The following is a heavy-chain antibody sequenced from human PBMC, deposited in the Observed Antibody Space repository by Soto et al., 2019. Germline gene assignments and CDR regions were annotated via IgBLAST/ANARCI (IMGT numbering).Heavy chain of an antibody. CDR2: INHSGST. D-gene: IGHD3-3*01. V-gene: IGHV4-34*01. Sequence: PSETLSLTCAVYGGSFSGYYWSWIRQPPGKGLEWIGEINHSGSTNYNPSLKSRVTISVDTSKNQFSLKLSSVTAADTAVYYCARGIGYYDFWSASPRGGMDVWGQGTTVTVS. J-gene: IGHJ6*02. CDR1: GGSFSGYY. CDR3: ARGIGYYDFWSASPRGGMDV.